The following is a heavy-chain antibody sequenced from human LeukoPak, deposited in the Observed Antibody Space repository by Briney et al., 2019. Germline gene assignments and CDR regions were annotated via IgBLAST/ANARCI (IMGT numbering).Heavy chain of an antibody. CDR3: ARGGKSSGWYHLDY. Sequence: TLSLTCTVSGGSISSGGYYWSWIRQHPGKGLEWIGYIYYSGSTYYNPSLKSRVTISVDTSKNQFSLKLSSVTAADTAVYYCARGGKSSGWYHLDYWGQGTLVTVSS. J-gene: IGHJ4*02. V-gene: IGHV4-31*03. CDR1: GGSISSGGYY. CDR2: IYYSGST. D-gene: IGHD6-19*01.